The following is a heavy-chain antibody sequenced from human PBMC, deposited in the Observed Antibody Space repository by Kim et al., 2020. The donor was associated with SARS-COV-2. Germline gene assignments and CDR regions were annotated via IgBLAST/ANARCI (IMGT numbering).Heavy chain of an antibody. CDR3: AKGGDIVVVVAAYFFDY. D-gene: IGHD2-15*01. CDR1: GFTFSSYA. Sequence: GGSLRLSCAASGFTFSSYAMSCVRQAPGKGLEWVSAISGSGGSTYYADSVKGRFTISRDNSKNTLYLQMNSLRAEDTAVYYCAKGGDIVVVVAAYFFDYWGQGTLVTVSS. CDR2: ISGSGGST. V-gene: IGHV3-23*01. J-gene: IGHJ4*02.